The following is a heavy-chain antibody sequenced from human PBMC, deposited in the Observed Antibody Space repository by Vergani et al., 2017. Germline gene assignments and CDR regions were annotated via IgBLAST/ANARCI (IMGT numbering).Heavy chain of an antibody. J-gene: IGHJ4*02. CDR3: ARIRITMVRGVPPRRDYFDY. D-gene: IGHD3-10*01. V-gene: IGHV4-34*01. CDR1: GGSFSGYY. CDR2: INHSGST. Sequence: QVQLQQWGAGLLKPSETLSLTCAVYGGSFSGYYWSWIRQPPGKGLEWIGEINHSGSTNYNPSLQSRVTISVDTSKNQFSLKLSSVTAADTAVYYCARIRITMVRGVPPRRDYFDYWGQGTLVTVSS.